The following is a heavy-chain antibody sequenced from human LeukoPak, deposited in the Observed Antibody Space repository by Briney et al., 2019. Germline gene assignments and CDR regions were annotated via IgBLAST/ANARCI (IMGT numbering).Heavy chain of an antibody. CDR2: ISSSGSTI. Sequence: GGSLRLSCAASGFTFSDYYMSWIRQAPGKGLEWVSYISSSGSTIYYADSVKGRFTISRDNAKNSLYLQMNSLRAEDTAVYYCARGSEDIVVVPAAIASTPFDYWGQGTLVTVSS. D-gene: IGHD2-2*01. CDR3: ARGSEDIVVVPAAIASTPFDY. J-gene: IGHJ4*02. V-gene: IGHV3-11*04. CDR1: GFTFSDYY.